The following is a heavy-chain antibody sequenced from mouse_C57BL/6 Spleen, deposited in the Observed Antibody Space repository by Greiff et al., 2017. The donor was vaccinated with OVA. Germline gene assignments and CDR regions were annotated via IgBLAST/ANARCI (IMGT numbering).Heavy chain of an antibody. V-gene: IGHV1-82*01. CDR2: IYPGDGDT. CDR1: GYAFSSSW. J-gene: IGHJ2*01. CDR3: ARGENWDQGFDY. Sequence: QVQLKQSGPELVKPGASVKISCKASGYAFSSSWMNWVKQRPGKGLEWIGRIYPGDGDTNYNGKFKGKATLTADKSSSTAYMQLSSLTSEDSAVYFCARGENWDQGFDYWGQGTTLTVSS. D-gene: IGHD4-1*01.